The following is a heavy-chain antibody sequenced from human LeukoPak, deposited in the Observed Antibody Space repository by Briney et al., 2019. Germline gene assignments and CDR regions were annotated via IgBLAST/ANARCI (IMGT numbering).Heavy chain of an antibody. J-gene: IGHJ4*02. CDR1: GGSISSGSYY. Sequence: SETLSLTCTVSGGSISSGSYYWSWIRQPAGKGLEWIGRIYTSGSTNYNPSLKSRVTISVDTSKNQFSLKLSSVTAADTAVYYCARDAPVYYYGSGSYFDYWGQGTLVTVSS. V-gene: IGHV4-61*02. CDR3: ARDAPVYYYGSGSYFDY. D-gene: IGHD3-10*01. CDR2: IYTSGST.